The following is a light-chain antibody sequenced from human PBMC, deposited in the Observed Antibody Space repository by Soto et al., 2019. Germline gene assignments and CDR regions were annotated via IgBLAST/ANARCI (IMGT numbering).Light chain of an antibody. J-gene: IGKJ2*01. Sequence: DIQMTQSPSYLSASVGDRVTFTCQASQDISNYLQWYQQKEGKAPKLLIYDASNLETGVPSRFSGSGSGTDFTFTISSPQPEDIGTYYCQQYDNLPYSFGQGTKLEIK. V-gene: IGKV1-33*01. CDR3: QQYDNLPYS. CDR1: QDISNY. CDR2: DAS.